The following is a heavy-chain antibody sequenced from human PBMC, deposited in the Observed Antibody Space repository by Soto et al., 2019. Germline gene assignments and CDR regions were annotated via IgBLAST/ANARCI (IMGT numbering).Heavy chain of an antibody. Sequence: GGSLRLSCAASGLTFSTYSMNWVRQAPGKGLEWVSSISGSGNYTHYADFLRGRFTISRDNAKTSLYLQMNSLRAEDTAVYYCAREGINNYNEYYFDSWGQGTVVTVSS. V-gene: IGHV3-21*01. CDR3: AREGINNYNEYYFDS. J-gene: IGHJ4*02. D-gene: IGHD4-4*01. CDR1: GLTFSTYS. CDR2: ISGSGNYT.